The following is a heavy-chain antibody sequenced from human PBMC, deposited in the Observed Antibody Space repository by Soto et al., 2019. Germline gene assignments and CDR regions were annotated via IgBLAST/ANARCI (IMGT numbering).Heavy chain of an antibody. V-gene: IGHV4-39*01. Sequence: ETLSLTCTVSGGSIITSTYYWGWIRQAPGKGLEWIGSIYYSGSTYYTPSLKSRATISVDTSKNQFSLNLRSVTAADTAVYYCARGIDYYGSGSYYSRQHFDYWGQGALVTVSS. CDR3: ARGIDYYGSGSYYSRQHFDY. CDR2: IYYSGST. D-gene: IGHD3-10*01. CDR1: GGSIITSTYY. J-gene: IGHJ4*02.